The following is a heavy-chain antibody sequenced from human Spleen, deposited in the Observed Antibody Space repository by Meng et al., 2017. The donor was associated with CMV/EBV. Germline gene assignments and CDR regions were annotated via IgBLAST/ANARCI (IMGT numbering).Heavy chain of an antibody. CDR3: ARAQRITIFGLVIGGDGMDV. J-gene: IGHJ6*02. CDR1: SRSFSDYY. V-gene: IGHV4-34*01. CDR2: INHSGST. D-gene: IGHD3-3*01. Sequence: SETLSLTCAVYSRSFSDYYWTWVRQPPGKGLEWIGQINHSGSTNYNPSLRSRVTISVDTSKNQFSLRLISVTAADTAVYYCARAQRITIFGLVIGGDGMDVWGQGTTVTVSS.